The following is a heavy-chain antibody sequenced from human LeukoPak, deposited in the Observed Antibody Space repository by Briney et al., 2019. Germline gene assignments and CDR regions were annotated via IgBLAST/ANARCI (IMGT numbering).Heavy chain of an antibody. Sequence: SETLSLTCTVSGGSIRAYYWSWIRQPAGKGLEWIGRIYTSGRTNYSPSLKSRCTMSLATSKNQFSLRLTSLTAADTAVYYCARDTAYCGSAGVHLWDQGTLVTVSS. D-gene: IGHD3-10*01. V-gene: IGHV4-4*07. CDR2: IYTSGRT. CDR3: ARDTAYCGSAGVHL. CDR1: GGSIRAYY. J-gene: IGHJ5*02.